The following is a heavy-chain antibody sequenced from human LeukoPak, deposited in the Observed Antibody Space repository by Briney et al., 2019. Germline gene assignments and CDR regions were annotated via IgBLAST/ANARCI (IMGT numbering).Heavy chain of an antibody. V-gene: IGHV3-48*03. J-gene: IGHJ6*03. CDR3: ARSSITMVRGVIKSTTSWYHYYNMDV. CDR2: ISSSGSTM. CDR1: GFTFSSYE. Sequence: PGGSLRLSCAASGFTFSSYEMNWVRQAPGKGLEWVSYISSSGSTMYYADSVKGRFTISRDNAKNSLYLQMNSLRAEDTAVYYCARSSITMVRGVIKSTTSWYHYYNMDVWGKGTTVTVSS. D-gene: IGHD3-10*01.